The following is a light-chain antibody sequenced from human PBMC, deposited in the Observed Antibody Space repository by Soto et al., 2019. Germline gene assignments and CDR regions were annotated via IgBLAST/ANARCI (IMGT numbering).Light chain of an antibody. CDR1: QSVGSN. V-gene: IGKV3-15*01. CDR3: QHYNHWLWT. J-gene: IGKJ1*01. Sequence: ERVMTQSPATLSVSPGERATLSCRASQSVGSNLAWYQQKPGQAPRLLIFGASTRATGIPARFSGSGSGTEFTLTISSLQSEDSAVYYCQHYNHWLWTFGQGTKVDIK. CDR2: GAS.